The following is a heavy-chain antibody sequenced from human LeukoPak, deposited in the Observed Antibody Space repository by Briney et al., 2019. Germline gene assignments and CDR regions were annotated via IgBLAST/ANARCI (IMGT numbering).Heavy chain of an antibody. CDR1: GYTFTGYY. D-gene: IGHD2-8*01. J-gene: IGHJ3*02. V-gene: IGHV1-2*02. Sequence: ASVKVSCKASGYTFTGYYMHWVRQAPGQGLGWMGWINPNSGGTNYAQKFQGRVTMTRDTSISTAYMELSRLRSDDMAVYYCARDSILYQNSIFPDIWGQGTMVTVSS. CDR2: INPNSGGT. CDR3: ARDSILYQNSIFPDI.